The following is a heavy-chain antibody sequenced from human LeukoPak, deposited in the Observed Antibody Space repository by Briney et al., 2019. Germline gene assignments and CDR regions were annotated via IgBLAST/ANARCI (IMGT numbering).Heavy chain of an antibody. V-gene: IGHV3-23*01. CDR3: AKGLSSSTWADFDY. CDR1: GFTFDSYA. D-gene: IGHD6-13*01. J-gene: IGHJ4*02. CDR2: ISGSGDRT. Sequence: PGGSLRLSCVASGFTFDSYAMSWVRQAPGKGLEWVSSISGSGDRTYYTDSVKGRFTISRDNSRNTVYLQMNSLRVEDTAIYHCAKGLSSSTWADFDYWGQGALVTVSS.